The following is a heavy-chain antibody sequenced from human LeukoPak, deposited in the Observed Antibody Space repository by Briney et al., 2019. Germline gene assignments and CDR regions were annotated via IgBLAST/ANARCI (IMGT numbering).Heavy chain of an antibody. D-gene: IGHD3-10*01. CDR3: ARRAEYRGVRGVIIKGAFDI. CDR2: INSDGSST. V-gene: IGHV3-74*01. Sequence: GGSLRLSCAASGFTFSSYWMHWVRQAPGKGLVWVSRINSDGSSTSYADSVKGRFTISRDNAKNTLYLQMNSLRAGDTAVYYCARRAEYRGVRGVIIKGAFDIWGQGTMVTVSS. CDR1: GFTFSSYW. J-gene: IGHJ3*02.